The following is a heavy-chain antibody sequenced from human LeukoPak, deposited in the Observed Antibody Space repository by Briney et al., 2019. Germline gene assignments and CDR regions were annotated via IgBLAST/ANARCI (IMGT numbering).Heavy chain of an antibody. CDR2: IYHSGST. V-gene: IGHV4-59*01. Sequence: SETLSLTCTVSGGSISSYYWSWIRQPPGKGLEWIGYIYHSGSTNYNPSLKSRVTISVDTSKNQFSLKLSSVTAADTAVYYCASGRTVNYYYGMDVWGKGTTVTVSS. CDR3: ASGRTVNYYYGMDV. J-gene: IGHJ6*04. D-gene: IGHD4-17*01. CDR1: GGSISSYY.